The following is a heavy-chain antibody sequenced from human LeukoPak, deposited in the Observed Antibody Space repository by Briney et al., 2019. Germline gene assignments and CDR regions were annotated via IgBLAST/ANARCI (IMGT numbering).Heavy chain of an antibody. CDR1: GXTFSNYA. CDR2: ITGSGGST. Sequence: GGSLRLSCAASGXTFSNYAMSWVRQAPGKGLEWVSSITGSGGSTYYADSVKGRFTISRDNSKNTLYLQMSSLRAEDTAVYYCAKDKGDFWSGHHYWGQGTLVTVSS. J-gene: IGHJ4*02. V-gene: IGHV3-23*01. CDR3: AKDKGDFWSGHHY. D-gene: IGHD3-3*01.